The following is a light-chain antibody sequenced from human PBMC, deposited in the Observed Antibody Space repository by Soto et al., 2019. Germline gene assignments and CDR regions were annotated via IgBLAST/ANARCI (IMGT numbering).Light chain of an antibody. CDR1: QTISGW. CDR3: QHYDSSPIT. V-gene: IGKV1-5*01. CDR2: DVS. J-gene: IGKJ5*01. Sequence: DIQMTQSPSTLSASVGDRVTITCRASQTISGWLAWYQQKPGKAPNLLIYDVSILESGVPSRFSGSGFGTEFTLTISSLQPADSATYYCQHYDSSPITFGQGTRLEI.